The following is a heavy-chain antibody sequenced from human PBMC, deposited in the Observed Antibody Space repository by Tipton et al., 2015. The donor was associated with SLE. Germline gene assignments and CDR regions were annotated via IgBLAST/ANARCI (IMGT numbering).Heavy chain of an antibody. CDR2: IHPSGDST. CDR1: GYTFTSYY. D-gene: IGHD3-10*01. V-gene: IGHV1-46*01. Sequence: QSGPEVKKPGASVKVSCKASGYTFTSYYMHWVRQAPGQGLEWMGIIHPSGDSTSYAQKFQGRVTMTRDTSTSTVYMELSSLRSEDTAVYYCARDQTSETVFDIWGQGTMVTVSS. CDR3: ARDQTSETVFDI. J-gene: IGHJ3*02.